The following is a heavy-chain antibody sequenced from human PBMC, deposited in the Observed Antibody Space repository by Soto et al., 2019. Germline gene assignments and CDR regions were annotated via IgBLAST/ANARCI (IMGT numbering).Heavy chain of an antibody. CDR2: ISSSGSTI. Sequence: PGGSLRLSCAASGFTFSSYEMNWVRQAPGKGLEWVSYISSSGSTIYYADSVKGRFTISRDNSKNTLYLQMNSLRAEDTAVYYCARDSARWWEGSLDVWGQGTTVTVSS. D-gene: IGHD1-26*01. CDR1: GFTFSSYE. CDR3: ARDSARWWEGSLDV. J-gene: IGHJ6*02. V-gene: IGHV3-48*03.